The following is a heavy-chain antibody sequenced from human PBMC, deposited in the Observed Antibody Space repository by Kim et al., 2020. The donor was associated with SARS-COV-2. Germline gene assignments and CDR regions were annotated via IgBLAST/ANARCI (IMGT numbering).Heavy chain of an antibody. CDR2: IIPIFDTP. CDR3: APETTIAVTTSFSD. J-gene: IGHJ4*02. V-gene: IGHV1-69*13. D-gene: IGHD4-17*01. CDR1: GGTFSSYG. Sequence: SVKVSCKVSGGTFSSYGISWVRQAPGQGLEWMGGIIPIFDTPNYAQKFKGRVTITADASTYTAYMELSSLRSDDTAVYYCAPETTIAVTTSFSDWGQGTLVTVSS.